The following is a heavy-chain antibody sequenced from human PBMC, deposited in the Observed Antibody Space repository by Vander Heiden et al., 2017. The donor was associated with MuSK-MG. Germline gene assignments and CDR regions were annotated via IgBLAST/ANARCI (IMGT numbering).Heavy chain of an antibody. CDR2: IYTSGST. D-gene: IGHD6-13*01. CDR3: ARRVAAAGTDWFDP. Sequence: QVQLQESGPGLVKPSQTLSLTCTVSGGSISSGSYYWSWIRQPPGKGLEWIGRIYTSGSTNYNPALKSRVTISVDTSKNQFSLKLSSVTAADTAVYYCARRVAAAGTDWFDPWGQGTLVTVSS. J-gene: IGHJ5*02. V-gene: IGHV4-61*02. CDR1: GGSISSGSYY.